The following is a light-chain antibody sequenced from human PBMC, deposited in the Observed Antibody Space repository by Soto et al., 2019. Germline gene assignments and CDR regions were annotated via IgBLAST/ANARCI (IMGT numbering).Light chain of an antibody. CDR1: QSISSW. V-gene: IGKV1-5*03. CDR2: KAS. CDR3: QQYNSYSWT. Sequence: DIKMKHSPATLAASLWDGVTITCRASQSISSWLAWYQQKPGQAPKLLIYKASSLESGVPSRFSGSGSGTEFTLTISRLQPDDFAPYYCQQYNSYSWTFGQGTKVDIK. J-gene: IGKJ1*01.